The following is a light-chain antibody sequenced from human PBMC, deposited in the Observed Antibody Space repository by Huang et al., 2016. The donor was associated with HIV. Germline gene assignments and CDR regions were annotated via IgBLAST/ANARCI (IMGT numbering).Light chain of an antibody. CDR2: LGS. J-gene: IGKJ4*01. V-gene: IGKV2-28*01. Sequence: DIVMTQSPLSLPVTPGDPASLSCRSSRSLLHSDGYNYLDWYLQKPGQSPQLLIYLGSYRASGVPDRFSGSGSGTNFTLEISTVEADDVGVYYCMQALQNVTFGGGTKVEIK. CDR3: MQALQNVT. CDR1: RSLLHSDGYNY.